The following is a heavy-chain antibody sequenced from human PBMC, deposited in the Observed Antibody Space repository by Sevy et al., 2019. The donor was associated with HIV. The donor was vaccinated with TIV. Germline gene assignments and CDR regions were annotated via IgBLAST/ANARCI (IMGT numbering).Heavy chain of an antibody. J-gene: IGHJ4*02. Sequence: GGSLRLSCAASGFTFSSHAMHWVRQAPGKGLEWVALISYDGVFKYYAESVKGRFTISRDNSKNTLYLQMNSLRADDTAVYYCAREAGYSTGWSPGNYWGQGTLVTVSS. CDR2: ISYDGVFK. CDR3: AREAGYSTGWSPGNY. D-gene: IGHD6-19*01. CDR1: GFTFSSHA. V-gene: IGHV3-30*14.